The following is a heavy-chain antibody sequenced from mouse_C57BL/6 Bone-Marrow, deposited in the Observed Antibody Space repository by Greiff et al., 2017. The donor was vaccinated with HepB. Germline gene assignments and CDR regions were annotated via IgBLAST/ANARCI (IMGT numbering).Heavy chain of an antibody. Sequence: QVQLQQSGAELVRPGTSVKVSCKASGYAFTNYLIEWVKQRPGQGLEWIGVINPGSGGTNYNEKFKGKATLTADKSSSTAYMQLSSLTSEDSAVYFCARENFLAWFAYRGQGTLVTVSA. CDR3: ARENFLAWFAY. CDR1: GYAFTNYL. V-gene: IGHV1-54*01. J-gene: IGHJ3*01. CDR2: INPGSGGT.